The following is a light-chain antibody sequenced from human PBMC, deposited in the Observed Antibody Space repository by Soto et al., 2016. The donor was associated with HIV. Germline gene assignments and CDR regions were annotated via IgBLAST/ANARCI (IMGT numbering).Light chain of an antibody. CDR1: QSISSW. CDR2: KAS. Sequence: DIQMTQSPSTLSASVGDRVTITCRASQSISSWLAWVSAETREKPLKLLIYKASSLESGVPSRFSGSGSGTEFTLTISSLQPDDFATYYCQQYNSSWTFGQGTKVEIK. J-gene: IGKJ1*01. CDR3: QQYNSSWT. V-gene: IGKV1-5*03.